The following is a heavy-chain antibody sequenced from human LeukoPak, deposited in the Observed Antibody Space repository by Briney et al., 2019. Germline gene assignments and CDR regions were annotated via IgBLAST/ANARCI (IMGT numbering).Heavy chain of an antibody. CDR3: ARQPDDFSGWNNGQDFFDY. V-gene: IGHV3-23*01. CDR1: GFTFSSYA. D-gene: IGHD6-19*01. J-gene: IGHJ4*02. Sequence: GGSLRLSCAASGFTFSSYAMSWVRQAPGKGLEWVSVISGSGGSTYSADSVKGRFTISRDNSKNTLYLQMNSLRAEDTAVHYCARQPDDFSGWNNGQDFFDYWGQGTLVTVSS. CDR2: ISGSGGST.